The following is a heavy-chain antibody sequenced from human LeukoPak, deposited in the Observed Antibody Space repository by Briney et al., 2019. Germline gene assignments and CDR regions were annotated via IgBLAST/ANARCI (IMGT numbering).Heavy chain of an antibody. J-gene: IGHJ6*03. V-gene: IGHV7-4-1*02. CDR2: INTNTGNP. CDR3: ARDPDYYDSSGYQTYYYYMDV. Sequence: ASVKVSCKASGYTFTSYAVNWVRQAPGQGLEWMGWINTNTGNPTYAQGFTGRFVFSLDTSVSTTYLQISSLKAEDTAVYYCARDPDYYDSSGYQTYYYYMDVWGKGTTVTVSS. CDR1: GYTFTSYA. D-gene: IGHD3-22*01.